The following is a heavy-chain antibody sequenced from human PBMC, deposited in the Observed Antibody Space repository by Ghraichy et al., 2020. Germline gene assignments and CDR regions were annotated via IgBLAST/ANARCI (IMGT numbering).Heavy chain of an antibody. J-gene: IGHJ4*02. CDR3: ARDLGGGWYFDY. V-gene: IGHV3-7*01. D-gene: IGHD6-19*01. CDR1: GFIFSGYW. CDR2: IKKDGSEK. Sequence: ETLSLTCAASGFIFSGYWMSWVRQAPGKGLEWVANIKKDGSEKYYVDSVKGRFTISRDNAKNSLYLQMNSLRVEDTAVYYCARDLGGGWYFDYWGQGALVTVSS.